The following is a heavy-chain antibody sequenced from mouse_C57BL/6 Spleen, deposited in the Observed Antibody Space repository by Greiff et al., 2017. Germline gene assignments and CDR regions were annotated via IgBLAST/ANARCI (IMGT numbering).Heavy chain of an antibody. CDR2: ISSGSSTI. Sequence: EVNLVESGGGLVKPGGSLKLSCAASGFTFSDYGMHWVRQAPEKGLEWVAYISSGSSTIYYADTVKGRFTISRNNAENTLFLQMSSLRSEGTAMYSCARPYCNYWAMDYWGQGTSVTVSS. D-gene: IGHD2-1*01. V-gene: IGHV5-17*01. CDR1: GFTFSDYG. J-gene: IGHJ4*01. CDR3: ARPYCNYWAMDY.